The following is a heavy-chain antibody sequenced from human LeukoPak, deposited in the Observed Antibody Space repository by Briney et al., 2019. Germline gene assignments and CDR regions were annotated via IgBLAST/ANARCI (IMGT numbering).Heavy chain of an antibody. CDR1: GFTFTSSA. Sequence: ASVKVSCKASGFTFTSSAVQWVRQARGQRLEWIGWIVVGSGNTNYAQKFQERVTITWDMSTSTAYMELSSLRSEDTAVYYCAGSAIAVAGQYYYGMDVWGKGTTVTVSS. CDR2: IVVGSGNT. V-gene: IGHV1-58*01. CDR3: AGSAIAVAGQYYYGMDV. D-gene: IGHD6-19*01. J-gene: IGHJ6*04.